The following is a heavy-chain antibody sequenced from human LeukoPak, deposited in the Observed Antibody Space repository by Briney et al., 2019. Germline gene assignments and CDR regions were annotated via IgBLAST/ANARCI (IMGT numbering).Heavy chain of an antibody. CDR2: IRYDGNNK. J-gene: IGHJ4*02. V-gene: IGHV3-30*02. Sequence: GGSLRLSCAASEFTFSNYGMHWVRQAPGKGLEWVTFIRYDGNNKYYADSVKGRFTISRDNSKNTLYLQMNSLRVEDTAVYFCAKDTLPWVSSWIGGLDYWGQGTLVTVSS. CDR1: EFTFSNYG. CDR3: AKDTLPWVSSWIGGLDY. D-gene: IGHD6-13*01.